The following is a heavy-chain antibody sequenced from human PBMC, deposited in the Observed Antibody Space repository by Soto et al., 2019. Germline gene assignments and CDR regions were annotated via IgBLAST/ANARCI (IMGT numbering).Heavy chain of an antibody. D-gene: IGHD2-2*01. CDR2: ISLYSDGT. Sequence: ASVTVSCKTSGYTFSNYGITWVRQAPGQPLEWLGWISLYSDGTNYAQKFQGRVSMTTDTSTTTAYMELRSLRFDDTAVYYCARVVPGAEAWFGPWGQGTLVTVSS. CDR1: GYTFSNYG. J-gene: IGHJ5*02. CDR3: ARVVPGAEAWFGP. V-gene: IGHV1-18*01.